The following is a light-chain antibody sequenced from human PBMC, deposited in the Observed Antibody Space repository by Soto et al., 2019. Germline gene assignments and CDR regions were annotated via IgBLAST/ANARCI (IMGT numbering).Light chain of an antibody. J-gene: IGLJ3*02. Sequence: QSVLTQPPSVSGAPGQRVTISCTGSSSNIGADHDVHWYQQLPGAAPKLLIRANTHRPSGVPDRFSASKSGTSASLAITGLQADDEADYYCQSYDSSLSGSVFGGGTKLTVL. CDR1: SSNIGADHD. CDR3: QSYDSSLSGSV. V-gene: IGLV1-40*01. CDR2: ANT.